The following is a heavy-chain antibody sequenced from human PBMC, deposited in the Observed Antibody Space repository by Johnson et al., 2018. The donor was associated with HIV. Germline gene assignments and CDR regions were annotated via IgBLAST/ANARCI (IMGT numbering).Heavy chain of an antibody. D-gene: IGHD4-17*01. J-gene: IGHJ3*02. V-gene: IGHV3-7*03. CDR3: AREATVTLLHQWAFDI. CDR2: IKQDGSEK. Sequence: VQLVESEGGLVQHGGSLRLSCAASGFTLSAYWMSWVRQAPGKGLEWVANIKQDGSEKYYVDSVKGRFTISRDNAKNSVYLQMNSLRAEDTAVYYCAREATVTLLHQWAFDIWGQGTMVTVSS. CDR1: GFTLSAYW.